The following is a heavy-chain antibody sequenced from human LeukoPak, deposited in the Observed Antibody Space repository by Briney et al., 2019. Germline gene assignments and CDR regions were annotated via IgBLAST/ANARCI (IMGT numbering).Heavy chain of an antibody. D-gene: IGHD6-13*01. Sequence: SETLSLTCAVSGGSISSNNWWIWVRQSPEKGLEWIGEIYHDGSTNYNPSLKSRVTISMDKSKNQLSLKLNFVTAADTAVYYCARDVSSVAGNWLDPWGQGTLVTVSS. J-gene: IGHJ5*02. V-gene: IGHV4-4*02. CDR2: IYHDGST. CDR1: GGSISSNNW. CDR3: ARDVSSVAGNWLDP.